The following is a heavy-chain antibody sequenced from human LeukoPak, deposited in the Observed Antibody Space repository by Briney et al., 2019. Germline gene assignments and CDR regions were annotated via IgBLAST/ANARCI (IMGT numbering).Heavy chain of an antibody. CDR3: ATGNYHAFDI. J-gene: IGHJ3*02. CDR2: LNSDGSST. V-gene: IGHV3-74*01. CDR1: GFTFSSYW. Sequence: GGSLRLSCAASGFTFSSYWMHWVRQAPGKGPVWVSCLNSDGSSTSYADSVRGRFTISRDNAKNTLYLQMDSLRAEDTAVYYCATGNYHAFDIWGQGTMVTVSS. D-gene: IGHD1-7*01.